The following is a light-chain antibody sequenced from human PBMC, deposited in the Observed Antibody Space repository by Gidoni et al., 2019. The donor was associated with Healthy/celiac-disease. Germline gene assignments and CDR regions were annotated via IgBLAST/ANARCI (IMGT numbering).Light chain of an antibody. V-gene: IGKV1-39*01. CDR2: AAS. J-gene: IGKJ2*01. Sequence: DIQMTQTPSSLSASVGDRVTITCRASQRISNYLNWYQQTPGKAPKLLIFAASSLQSGVPSRFSGSGSGTDFTLTISSLQPKDLATYYCQQSYKTSYTFGQGTKVEIK. CDR1: QRISNY. CDR3: QQSYKTSYT.